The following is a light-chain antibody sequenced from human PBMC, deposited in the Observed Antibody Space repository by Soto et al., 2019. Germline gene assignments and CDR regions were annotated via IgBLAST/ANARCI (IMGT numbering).Light chain of an antibody. V-gene: IGKV1-6*01. CDR2: ATS. CDR3: LHDNSYPRT. J-gene: IGKJ1*01. Sequence: AIEMTQSPSSLSASVGERVTLICRASQGIRNDLGWYQERPGKAPKLLIYATSNLQSGDPSRFSGSGSGTDLTRTISSQPPEHLAIYHCLHDNSYPRTCGQGTKVEIK. CDR1: QGIRND.